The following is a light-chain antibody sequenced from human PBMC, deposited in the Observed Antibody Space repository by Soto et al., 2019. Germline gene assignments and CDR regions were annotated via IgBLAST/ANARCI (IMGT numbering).Light chain of an antibody. J-gene: IGLJ2*01. CDR3: QSSDSSLSGVL. CDR2: GNS. Sequence: QSVLTQPPSVSGAPGQRVTISCTGSSSNIGAGYDVHWYQQLPGTAPKLLIYGNSNRPSGVPDRFSGSKSVTSASLAITGLQAEDEADYYCQSSDSSLSGVLFGGGTQLTVL. CDR1: SSNIGAGYD. V-gene: IGLV1-40*01.